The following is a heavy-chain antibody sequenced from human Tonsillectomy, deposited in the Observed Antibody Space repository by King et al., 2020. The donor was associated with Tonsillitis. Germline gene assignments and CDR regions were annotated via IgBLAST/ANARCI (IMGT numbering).Heavy chain of an antibody. CDR3: ARASGDYYYNMDV. D-gene: IGHD4-17*01. J-gene: IGHJ6*02. Sequence: QLQESGPGLVKPSQTLSLTCTVSGGSISSGGYYWSWIRQHPGKGLEWIGYIYYSGSTYYNPSLQSRLTISVDTSKNHFSLKLSSVTAADTAVYYCARASGDYYYNMDVWGQGTTVTVSS. V-gene: IGHV4-31*03. CDR2: IYYSGST. CDR1: GGSISSGGYY.